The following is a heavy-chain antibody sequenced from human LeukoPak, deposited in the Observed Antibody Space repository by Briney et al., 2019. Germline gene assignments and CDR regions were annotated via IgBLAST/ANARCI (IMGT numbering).Heavy chain of an antibody. CDR1: GFTVSSNY. J-gene: IGHJ5*02. Sequence: GGSLRLSCAASGFTVSSNYMSWVRQAPGKGLEWVSVIYSGGSTYYADSVKGRFTISRDNSKNTLYLQMNSLRAEDTAVYYCARNVGYCSSTSCYTRSWFDPWGQGTLVTVSS. V-gene: IGHV3-53*01. CDR3: ARNVGYCSSTSCYTRSWFDP. D-gene: IGHD2-2*02. CDR2: IYSGGST.